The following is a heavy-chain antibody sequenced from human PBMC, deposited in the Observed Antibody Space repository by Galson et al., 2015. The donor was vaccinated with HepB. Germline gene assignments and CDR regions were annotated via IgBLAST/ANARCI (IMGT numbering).Heavy chain of an antibody. CDR3: AKDMRATGAFDI. CDR1: GFTFDDYA. J-gene: IGHJ3*02. V-gene: IGHV3-9*01. D-gene: IGHD1-26*01. Sequence: SLRLSCAASGFTFDDYAMHWVRQAPGKGLEWVSGISWNSGSIGYADSVKGRFTISRDNAKNSLYLQMNSLRAEDTALYYCAKDMRATGAFDIWGQGTMVTVSS. CDR2: ISWNSGSI.